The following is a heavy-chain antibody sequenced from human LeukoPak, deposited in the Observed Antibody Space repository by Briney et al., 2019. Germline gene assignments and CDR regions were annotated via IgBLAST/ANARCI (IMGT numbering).Heavy chain of an antibody. J-gene: IGHJ4*02. Sequence: GASVKDSCKASGYTFTSYYMHWVRQAPGQGLEWMGIINPSGGGTTYAHKFQGRVTMTRDTSTSTVYMELSSLRSEDTAIYYCARDSCSSTSCYLDYWGQGTLVTVSS. CDR2: INPSGGGT. CDR1: GYTFTSYY. CDR3: ARDSCSSTSCYLDY. V-gene: IGHV1-46*01. D-gene: IGHD2-2*01.